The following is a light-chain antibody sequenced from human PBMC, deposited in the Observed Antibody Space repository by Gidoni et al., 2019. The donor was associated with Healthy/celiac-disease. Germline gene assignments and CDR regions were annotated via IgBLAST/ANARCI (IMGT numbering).Light chain of an antibody. CDR3: QQYGSSPRT. CDR1: QSVSSSY. Sequence: EIVLTPSPDTLSLSPGERATPSCRASQSVSSSYLAWYQQKPGQAPRLLIYGASRRAAGIPDRFSGSGSGTDFTLTISRLEPEDCAVYYCQQYGSSPRTFGQGTKVEIK. J-gene: IGKJ1*01. V-gene: IGKV3-20*01. CDR2: GAS.